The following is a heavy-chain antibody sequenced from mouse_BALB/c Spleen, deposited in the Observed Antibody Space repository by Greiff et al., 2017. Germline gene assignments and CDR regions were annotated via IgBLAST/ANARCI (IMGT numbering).Heavy chain of an antibody. CDR2: INPSNGGT. CDR1: GYTFTSYY. Sequence: VQLQQPGAELVKPGASVKLSCKASGYTFTSYYMYWVKQRPGQGLEWIGGINPSNGGTNFNEKFKSKATLTVDKSSSTAYMQLSSLTSEDSAVYYCTRVDYYGSPFAYWGQGALVTVSA. V-gene: IGHV1S81*02. J-gene: IGHJ3*01. D-gene: IGHD1-1*01. CDR3: TRVDYYGSPFAY.